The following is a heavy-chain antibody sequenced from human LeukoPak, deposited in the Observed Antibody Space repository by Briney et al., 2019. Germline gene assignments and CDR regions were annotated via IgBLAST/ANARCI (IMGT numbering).Heavy chain of an antibody. CDR2: IFSNGDT. Sequence: GGSLRLSCTASEFTISRNYMLWVRQAPGKGLEWVSLIFSNGDTHYADSVKGRFTISRDTSKNTVSLQMNSLRVEDTAMYYCTRDQMNYWGQGTLVTVSS. CDR1: EFTISRNY. D-gene: IGHD5-24*01. J-gene: IGHJ4*02. CDR3: TRDQMNY. V-gene: IGHV3-53*01.